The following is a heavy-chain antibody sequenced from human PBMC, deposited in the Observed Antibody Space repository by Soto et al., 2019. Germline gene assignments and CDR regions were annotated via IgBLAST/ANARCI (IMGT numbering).Heavy chain of an antibody. CDR1: GGTFSTNP. V-gene: IGHV1-69*06. Sequence: QVQLVQSGAEVKKPGSSVKVSCKASGGTFSTNPISWVRQAPGQGLEWMGGTGSGTGPGNHAQKFQGRLTITVDKSTCTVYMELSSLSSEDTAVYYCARRDSGGFYRYFDSWGQGTLVTVSS. CDR3: ARRDSGGFYRYFDS. CDR2: TGSGTGPG. D-gene: IGHD2-15*01. J-gene: IGHJ4*02.